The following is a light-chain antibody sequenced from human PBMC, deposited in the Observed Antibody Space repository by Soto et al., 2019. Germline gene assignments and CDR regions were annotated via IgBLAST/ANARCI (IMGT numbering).Light chain of an antibody. CDR1: QSISSY. V-gene: IGKV1-39*01. J-gene: IGKJ2*01. CDR2: AAS. CDR3: QQSKSTAYT. Sequence: DIQMTQSPSSLSASVGDRVTITCRASQSISSYLNWYQQKPGKAPKLLIYAASSLQSGVPSRFSGSAPSTDFTLTISSLQPEEFATYYCQQSKSTAYTLGHVTKRAIK.